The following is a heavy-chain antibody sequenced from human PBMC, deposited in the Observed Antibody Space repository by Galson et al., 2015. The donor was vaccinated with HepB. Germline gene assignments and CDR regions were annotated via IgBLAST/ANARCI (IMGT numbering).Heavy chain of an antibody. D-gene: IGHD6-19*01. CDR3: ARDELGEAVAGPQEN. CDR1: GFTVSSNY. J-gene: IGHJ4*02. V-gene: IGHV3-7*03. CDR2: IKQDGSEK. Sequence: SLRLSCAASGFTVSSNYMSWVRQAPGKGLEWVANIKQDGSEKYYVDSVKGRFTISRDNAKDSLYLQMNSLRAEDTAVYYCARDELGEAVAGPQENWGQGTLVTVSS.